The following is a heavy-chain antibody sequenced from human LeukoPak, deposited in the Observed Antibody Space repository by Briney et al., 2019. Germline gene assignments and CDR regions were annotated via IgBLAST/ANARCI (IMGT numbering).Heavy chain of an antibody. J-gene: IGHJ4*02. Sequence: GRSLRLSCAASGFIFSRYAMSWVRQAPGKGLEWVSSIGGSGDGTYYTDSVKGRFTISRDNSKNILYLQMNSLRAEDTAVYYCVTDRRGILVRGTTFDYWGQGTLVTVSS. D-gene: IGHD3-10*01. CDR1: GFIFSRYA. CDR2: IGGSGDGT. V-gene: IGHV3-23*01. CDR3: VTDRRGILVRGTTFDY.